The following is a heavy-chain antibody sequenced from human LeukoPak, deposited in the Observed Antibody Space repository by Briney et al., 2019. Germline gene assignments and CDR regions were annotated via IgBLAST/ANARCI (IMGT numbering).Heavy chain of an antibody. D-gene: IGHD3-10*01. CDR3: AKDFSKGLMSDGSGSYYPGYY. J-gene: IGHJ4*02. Sequence: GGSLRLSCAASGFTFSSYGMHWVRQAPGKGLEWVAVISYDGSNKYYADSVKGRFTISRDNSKNTLYLQMNSLRAEDPAVYYCAKDFSKGLMSDGSGSYYPGYYWGQGTLVTVSS. CDR1: GFTFSSYG. V-gene: IGHV3-30*18. CDR2: ISYDGSNK.